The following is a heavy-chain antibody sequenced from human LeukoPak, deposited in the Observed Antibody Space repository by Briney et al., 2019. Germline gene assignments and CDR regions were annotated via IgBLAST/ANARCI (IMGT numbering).Heavy chain of an antibody. CDR2: IHSSGTT. V-gene: IGHV4-59*01. CDR3: ARATYISSRASQLGY. J-gene: IGHJ4*02. CDR1: DGSISSYY. D-gene: IGHD6-13*01. Sequence: SETLSLTCIVADGSISSYYWSWIRQPPGKGLEWVGYIHSSGTTNYSPSLKSRITMSLDTSKNQFSLRLRSVTAADTAMYYCARATYISSRASQLGYWGQGTLVTVSS.